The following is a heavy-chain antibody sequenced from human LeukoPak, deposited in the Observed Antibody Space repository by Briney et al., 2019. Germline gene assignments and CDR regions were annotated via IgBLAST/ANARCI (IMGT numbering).Heavy chain of an antibody. V-gene: IGHV4-59*01. CDR3: ARLWGLTTLGVAYYFDY. J-gene: IGHJ4*02. Sequence: SETLSLTCTVSGGSISSYYWSWIRQPPGMGLEWIGYIYYSGSTNYNPSLKSRVTISVDTSKNQFSLKLSSVTAADTAVYYCARLWGLTTLGVAYYFDYWGQGTLVTVSS. CDR2: IYYSGST. D-gene: IGHD4-11*01. CDR1: GGSISSYY.